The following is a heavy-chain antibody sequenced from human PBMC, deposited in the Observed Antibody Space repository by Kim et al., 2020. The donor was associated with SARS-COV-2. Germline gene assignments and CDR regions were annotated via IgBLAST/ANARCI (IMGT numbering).Heavy chain of an antibody. J-gene: IGHJ4*02. CDR3: ARGLSGYSYGYVDYFDY. D-gene: IGHD5-18*01. Sequence: VKGRFTISRDNAKNSLYLQMNSLRAEDTAVYYCARGLSGYSYGYVDYFDYWGQGTLVTVSS. V-gene: IGHV3-11*05.